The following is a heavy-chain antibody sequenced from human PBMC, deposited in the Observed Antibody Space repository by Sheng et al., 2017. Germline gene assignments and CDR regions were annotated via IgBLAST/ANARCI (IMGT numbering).Heavy chain of an antibody. V-gene: IGHV4-39*01. CDR1: VAPSAVVVTT. CDR2: SIIVGTP. CDR3: ARRLGGAVAGTGFDY. Sequence: QLQLQESGPGLGEAFGDPCPSPALSLVAPSAVVVTTGAGSASPQGRGWSGLGVSIIVGTPTTNPSLKSRVTISVDTSKNQFSLKLSSVTAADTAVYYCARRLGGAVAGTGFDYWGQGTLVTVSS. J-gene: IGHJ4*02. D-gene: IGHD6-19*01.